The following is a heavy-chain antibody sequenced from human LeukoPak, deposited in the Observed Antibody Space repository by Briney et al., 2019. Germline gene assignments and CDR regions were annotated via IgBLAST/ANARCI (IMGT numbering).Heavy chain of an antibody. D-gene: IGHD5-18*01. V-gene: IGHV1-69*13. CDR3: AYNGNGYLTPIDY. CDR2: IIPIFGTA. Sequence: GASVKVSCKASGCTFTSYAISWVRQAPGQGLEWMGGIIPIFGTANYAQKFQGRVTITADESTSTAYMELSSLRSEDTAVYYCAYNGNGYLTPIDYWGQGTLVTVSS. CDR1: GCTFTSYA. J-gene: IGHJ4*02.